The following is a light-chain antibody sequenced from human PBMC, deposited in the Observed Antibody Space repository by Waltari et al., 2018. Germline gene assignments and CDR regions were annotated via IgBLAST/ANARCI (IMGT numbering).Light chain of an antibody. CDR2: KAS. V-gene: IGKV1-5*03. CDR1: QSISSW. Sequence: DIQMTQSPSTLSASVGDRVTITCRASQSISSWLAWYQQKPGKAPKLLIYKASSLESWVPSRFSGSGSGTEFTLTISSLQPDDFATYYCQQYNSYPYTFGQGTKLEIK. CDR3: QQYNSYPYT. J-gene: IGKJ2*01.